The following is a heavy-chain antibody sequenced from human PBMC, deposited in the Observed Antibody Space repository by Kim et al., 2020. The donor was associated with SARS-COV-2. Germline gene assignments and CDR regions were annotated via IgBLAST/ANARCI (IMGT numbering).Heavy chain of an antibody. V-gene: IGHV3-21*01. J-gene: IGHJ4*02. CDR2: ISSSSSYI. D-gene: IGHD5-18*01. CDR1: GFTFRGNT. CDR3: ARDRGYTYGLNYFDY. Sequence: GGSLRLSCAVSGFTFRGNTMNWVRQAPGKGLEWVSSISSSSSYIYYAESVKGRFTISRDNAKNSLYLEMNSLRADDTAIYYCARDRGYTYGLNYFDYWGQRTLVSVSS.